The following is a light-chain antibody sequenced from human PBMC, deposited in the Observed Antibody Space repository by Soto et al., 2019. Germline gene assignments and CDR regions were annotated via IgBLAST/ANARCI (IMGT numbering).Light chain of an antibody. V-gene: IGLV2-14*01. Sequence: QSALTQPASVSGSPGQSITISCTGTSSDVGGYNYVSWYQQHPGKAPKLMIYDVSKRPSGVSNRFSGSKSGNTASLTISGLQAEDEADYYCNSYTTSSTLVFGGGTKLT. CDR2: DVS. CDR3: NSYTTSSTLV. J-gene: IGLJ3*02. CDR1: SSDVGGYNY.